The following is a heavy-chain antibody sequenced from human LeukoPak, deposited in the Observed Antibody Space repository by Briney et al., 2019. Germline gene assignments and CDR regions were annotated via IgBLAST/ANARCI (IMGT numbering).Heavy chain of an antibody. CDR3: ARDPHFTGFAI. CDR1: GGSISSSSYY. D-gene: IGHD1-14*01. V-gene: IGHV4-39*02. Sequence: SETLSLTCTVSGGSISSSSYYWGWIRQPPGKGLEWIGSIYYSGSTYYNPSLKSRVTISVDTSKNQFSLKLSSVTAADTAVYYCARDPHFTGFAIWGQGTMVTVSS. J-gene: IGHJ3*02. CDR2: IYYSGST.